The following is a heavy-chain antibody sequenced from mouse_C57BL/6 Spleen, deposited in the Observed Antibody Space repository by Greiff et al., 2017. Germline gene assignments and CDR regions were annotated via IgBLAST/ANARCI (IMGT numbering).Heavy chain of an antibody. CDR1: GYTFTSYG. V-gene: IGHV1-81*01. J-gene: IGHJ2*01. CDR2: IYPRSGNT. Sequence: VQLQESGAELARPGASVKLSCKASGYTFTSYGISWVKQRTGQGLEWIGEIYPRSGNTYYNEKFKGKATLTADKSSSTAYMELRSLTSEDSAVYFCAREGYYYGSSYDYCDYWGQGTTLTVSS. D-gene: IGHD1-1*01. CDR3: AREGYYYGSSYDYCDY.